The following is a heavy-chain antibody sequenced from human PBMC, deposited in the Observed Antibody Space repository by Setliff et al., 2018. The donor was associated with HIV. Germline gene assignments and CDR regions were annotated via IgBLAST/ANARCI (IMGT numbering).Heavy chain of an antibody. J-gene: IGHJ1*01. CDR2: IFYTGNT. V-gene: IGHV4-39*07. CDR3: ARDPGWAKPEYFHH. D-gene: IGHD5-12*01. Sequence: SETLSLTCTVSGGSIGSNTYYWGWIRQPPGKGLEWIGSIFYTGNTYYNPSLKSRVSISVDTSKNQFSLKLTSLTPADTAVYYCARDPGWAKPEYFHHWGQGTLVTVSS. CDR1: GGSIGSNTYY.